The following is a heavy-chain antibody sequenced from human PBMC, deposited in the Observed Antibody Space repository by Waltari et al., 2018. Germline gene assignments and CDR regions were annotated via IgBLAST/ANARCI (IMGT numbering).Heavy chain of an antibody. CDR1: GGSFSGYY. CDR3: ARGSGRGHIAAAGTVDY. J-gene: IGHJ4*02. D-gene: IGHD6-13*01. Sequence: QVQLQQWGAGLLKPSETLSLTCAVYGGSFSGYYWSWIRQPPGKGLEWIGEHNRNGSTTYHPTLKSRVTKSVDTAKTQFSLKLSSVTAAYTAVYYCARGSGRGHIAAAGTVDYWGQGTLVTVSS. V-gene: IGHV4-34*01. CDR2: HNRNGST.